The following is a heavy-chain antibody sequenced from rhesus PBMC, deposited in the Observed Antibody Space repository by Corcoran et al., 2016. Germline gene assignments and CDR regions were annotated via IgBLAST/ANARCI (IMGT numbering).Heavy chain of an antibody. CDR2: IVGSGGST. CDR3: ARESVLVVVAIGAFDY. Sequence: QLQLQESGPGLVKPSETLSLTCAVSGGSISSNYWSWIRQPPGKGLEEIGHIVGSGGSTDYNPPPQSRVPLSPDTSKNQFSLKLSSVTPADTAVYYCARESVLVVVAIGAFDYWGQGVLVTVSS. J-gene: IGHJ4*01. D-gene: IGHD2-21*01. V-gene: IGHV4-173*01. CDR1: GGSISSNY.